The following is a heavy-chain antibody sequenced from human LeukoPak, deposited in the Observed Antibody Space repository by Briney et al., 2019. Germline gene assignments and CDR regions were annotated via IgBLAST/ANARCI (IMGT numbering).Heavy chain of an antibody. J-gene: IGHJ3*02. Sequence: GGSLRLSCAASGFTFDDYGMSWVRQAPGKGLEWVSGINWNGGSTSYADSVKGRFTISRDNAKNSLYLQMNSLRAEDTALYYCARAYDSSGYSHTPPAFDIWGQGTMVTVSS. CDR1: GFTFDDYG. CDR2: INWNGGST. D-gene: IGHD3-22*01. V-gene: IGHV3-20*04. CDR3: ARAYDSSGYSHTPPAFDI.